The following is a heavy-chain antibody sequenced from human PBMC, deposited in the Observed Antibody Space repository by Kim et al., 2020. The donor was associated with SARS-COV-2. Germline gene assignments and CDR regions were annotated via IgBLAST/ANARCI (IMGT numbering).Heavy chain of an antibody. V-gene: IGHV3-7*03. J-gene: IGHJ1*01. CDR2: MKDDGTDA. Sequence: GGSLRLSCAASGFAFNNYWMNWVRQPPGMGLEWVASMKDDGTDASYVDSVRGRFTISRDNAKKSLYLQMNSLRAEDTAIYYCARENIPGAWGQGTLVTVSS. D-gene: IGHD3-10*01. CDR1: GFAFNNYW. CDR3: ARENIPGA.